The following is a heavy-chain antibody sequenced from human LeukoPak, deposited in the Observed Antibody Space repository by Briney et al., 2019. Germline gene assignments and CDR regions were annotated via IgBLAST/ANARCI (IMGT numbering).Heavy chain of an antibody. CDR2: IYTSGST. CDR3: AREAAAGTFYFDY. J-gene: IGHJ4*02. Sequence: KPSETLSLTCIVSGDSISNYYWSWIRQPAGKGLEWIGRIYTSGSTNYNPSLKSRVTMSGDTSKNQFSPKLSSVTAADTAVYYCAREAAAGTFYFDYWGQGTLVTVSS. V-gene: IGHV4-4*07. CDR1: GDSISNYY. D-gene: IGHD6-13*01.